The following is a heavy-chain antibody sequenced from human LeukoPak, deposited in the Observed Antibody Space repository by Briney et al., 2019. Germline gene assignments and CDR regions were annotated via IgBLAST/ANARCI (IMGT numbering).Heavy chain of an antibody. D-gene: IGHD2-2*03. CDR3: AKGAGYCSTTTCYVDY. Sequence: QSGGSLRLSCAASGFTFSSYAMSWVRQAPGKGLEWVSAISGSGGSTYYADSVKGRFTISRDNSKNTLYLQMNSLRAEDTAVYYCAKGAGYCSTTTCYVDYWGQGILVTVSS. J-gene: IGHJ4*02. V-gene: IGHV3-23*01. CDR2: ISGSGGST. CDR1: GFTFSSYA.